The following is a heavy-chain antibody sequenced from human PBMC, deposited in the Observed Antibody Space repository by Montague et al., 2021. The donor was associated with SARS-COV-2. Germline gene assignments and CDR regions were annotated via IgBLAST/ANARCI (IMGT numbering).Heavy chain of an antibody. V-gene: IGHV4-38-2*02. J-gene: IGHJ5*02. CDR2: IYHSGNT. CDR3: ASEVAYLDYFDP. CDR1: GRSISTAHY. D-gene: IGHD4-11*01. Sequence: SETLSLTCTVSGRSISTAHYWGWIRQPPGKGLEWIGSIYHSGNTYYNPSLKSRLTISIDTSKNQFSLKLTSLTAADTAVYYCASEVAYLDYFDPWGQGTLVTVSS.